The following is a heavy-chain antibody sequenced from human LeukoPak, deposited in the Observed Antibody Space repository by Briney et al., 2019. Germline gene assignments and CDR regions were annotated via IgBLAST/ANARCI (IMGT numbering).Heavy chain of an antibody. Sequence: GGSLRPSCAASGFTFSSYAMSWVRQAAGKGLEWVSAISGSGGSTYYADSVKGRFTITRENSKNTLYLQMNSLRAEYTAVYYCAKDAVATGSGVDYFDYWGQGTLVTVSS. CDR3: AKDAVATGSGVDYFDY. D-gene: IGHD3-3*01. V-gene: IGHV3-23*01. J-gene: IGHJ4*02. CDR1: GFTFSSYA. CDR2: ISGSGGST.